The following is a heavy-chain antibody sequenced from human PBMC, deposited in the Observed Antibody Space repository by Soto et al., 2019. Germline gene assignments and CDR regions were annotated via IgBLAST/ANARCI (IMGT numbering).Heavy chain of an antibody. Sequence: SETLSLTCTVSGGAISGYYWSWIRQPPGKGLEWIGFISSSGTTNYNPSLSSRVTISLDTPKGQFSLRLSSMTAADTAVYYCVREGNDMTGGNYYFYGMDVWGQGTTVTVSS. CDR3: VREGNDMTGGNYYFYGMDV. J-gene: IGHJ6*02. CDR1: GGAISGYY. V-gene: IGHV4-59*01. D-gene: IGHD1-1*01. CDR2: ISSSGTT.